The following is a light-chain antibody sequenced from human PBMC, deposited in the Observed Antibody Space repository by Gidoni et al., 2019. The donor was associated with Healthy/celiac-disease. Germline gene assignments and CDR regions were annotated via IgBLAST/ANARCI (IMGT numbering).Light chain of an antibody. J-gene: IGKJ1*01. Sequence: SVGDRVTITCRASQSISSWLAWYQQKPGKAPKLLIYDASSLESGVPSRFSGSGSGTEFTLTISSLQPDDFATYYCQQYNSYSWTFGQGTKVEIK. V-gene: IGKV1-5*01. CDR2: DAS. CDR1: QSISSW. CDR3: QQYNSYSWT.